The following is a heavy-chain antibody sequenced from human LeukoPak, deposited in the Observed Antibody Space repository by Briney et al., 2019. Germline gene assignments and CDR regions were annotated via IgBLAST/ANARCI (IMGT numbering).Heavy chain of an antibody. Sequence: GASLRLSCAASGFTFSSYAMSWVRQAPGKGLEWVSAISGSGGSTYYADSVKGRFTISRDNSKNTLYLQMNSLRAEDTAVYYCARRDILTEVFDYWGQGALVTVSS. CDR2: ISGSGGST. CDR3: ARRDILTEVFDY. CDR1: GFTFSSYA. V-gene: IGHV3-23*01. J-gene: IGHJ4*02. D-gene: IGHD3-9*01.